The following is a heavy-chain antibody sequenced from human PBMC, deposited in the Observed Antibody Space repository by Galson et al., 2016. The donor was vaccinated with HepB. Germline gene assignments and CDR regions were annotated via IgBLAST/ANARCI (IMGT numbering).Heavy chain of an antibody. CDR1: GFTLSDYW. J-gene: IGHJ6*02. Sequence: SLRLSCAASGFTLSDYWMQWVRQVPGRGLVWVSRISPDGRNTDYADSVKGRFTISRDNAKNTVNVQLSSLRAEDTAVYYCARGGARCTGANCARAYHGLDVWGQGTTVTVSS. CDR2: ISPDGRNT. V-gene: IGHV3-74*01. D-gene: IGHD2-8*02. CDR3: ARGGARCTGANCARAYHGLDV.